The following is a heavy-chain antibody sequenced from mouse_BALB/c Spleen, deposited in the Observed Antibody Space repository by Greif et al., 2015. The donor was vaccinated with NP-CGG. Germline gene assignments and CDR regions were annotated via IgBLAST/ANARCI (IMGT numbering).Heavy chain of an antibody. CDR2: INPSTGYT. V-gene: IGHV1-7*01. CDR1: GYTFTSYW. D-gene: IGHD2-10*02. CDR3: AKQYGNTAWFAY. Sequence: QVQLKQSGAELAKPGASVKMSCKASGYTFTSYWMHWVKQRPGQGLEWIGYINPSTGYTEYNQKFKDKATLTADKSSSTAYMQLSSLTSEDSAVYYRAKQYGNTAWFAYWGQGTLVTVSA. J-gene: IGHJ3*01.